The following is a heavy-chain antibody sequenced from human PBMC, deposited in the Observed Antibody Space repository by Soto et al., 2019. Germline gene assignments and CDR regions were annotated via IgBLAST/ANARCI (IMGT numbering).Heavy chain of an antibody. D-gene: IGHD2-21*02. V-gene: IGHV4-59*01. CDR3: ERDVLTATAPFDY. Sequence: PSETLSLTCIVSGGSISNYYWSWIRQPPGKGLEWIGYIYYSGSTNYNPSLQSRVTISVDTSKNQFSLKLSSVTAEDTAVYYWERDVLTATAPFDYWGQGTLVTVSS. CDR2: IYYSGST. J-gene: IGHJ4*02. CDR1: GGSISNYY.